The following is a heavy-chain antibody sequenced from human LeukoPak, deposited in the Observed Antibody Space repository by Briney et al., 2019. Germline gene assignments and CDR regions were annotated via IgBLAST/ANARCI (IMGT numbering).Heavy chain of an antibody. CDR1: GYTFTSYG. J-gene: IGHJ6*02. Sequence: ASVKVSCKASGYTFTSYGISWVRQAPGQGLEWMGWINTYNGNTNYAQKLQGRVTLTTDTSTSTAYMELSRLRSDDTAVYYCARAFPPAYMDVWGQGTTVTVSS. V-gene: IGHV1-18*01. CDR3: ARAFPPAYMDV. CDR2: INTYNGNT.